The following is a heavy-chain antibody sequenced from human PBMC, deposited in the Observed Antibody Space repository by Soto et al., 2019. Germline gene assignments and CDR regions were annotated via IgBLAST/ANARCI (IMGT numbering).Heavy chain of an antibody. CDR3: ARGFYDFWSGYCFDS. D-gene: IGHD3-3*01. CDR2: INHSGST. J-gene: IGHJ4*02. Sequence: TLSLTCAVYGGSFRGYYWIWIRHPPGKGLEWIGEINHSGSTNYNPSLKSRVTISVDTSKNQFSLKLSSVTAADTAVYYCARGFYDFWSGYCFDSWGQGTLVTVSS. CDR1: GGSFRGYY. V-gene: IGHV4-34*01.